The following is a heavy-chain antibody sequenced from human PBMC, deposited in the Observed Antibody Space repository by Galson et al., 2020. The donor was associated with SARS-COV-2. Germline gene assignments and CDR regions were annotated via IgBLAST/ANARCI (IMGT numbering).Heavy chain of an antibody. CDR2: INPNSGGT. Sequence: ASVKVSCKASGYTFTGYYMHWVRQAPGQGLEWMGWINPNSGGTNYAQKFQGRVTMTRDTSISTAYMELSRLRSDDTAVYYCARGAYCGGDCHSIQSLVGPYYYYGMDVWGQGTTVTVSS. CDR3: ARGAYCGGDCHSIQSLVGPYYYYGMDV. J-gene: IGHJ6*02. D-gene: IGHD2-21*02. CDR1: GYTFTGYY. V-gene: IGHV1-2*02.